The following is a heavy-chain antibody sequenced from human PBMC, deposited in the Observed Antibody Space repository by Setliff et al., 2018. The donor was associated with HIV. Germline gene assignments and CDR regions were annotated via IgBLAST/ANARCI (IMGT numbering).Heavy chain of an antibody. J-gene: IGHJ5*02. Sequence: ASVKVSCKVSGYTFFTYAIHWVRQAPGQRLEWMGWINAGSGNTKYSQRFQGRVTITRDTTASTAYLELSSLRSEDTAMYYCARPVRCTGFDPWGQGTLVTVS. CDR3: ARPVRCTGFDP. D-gene: IGHD2-8*01. V-gene: IGHV1-3*01. CDR2: INAGSGNT. CDR1: GYTFFTYA.